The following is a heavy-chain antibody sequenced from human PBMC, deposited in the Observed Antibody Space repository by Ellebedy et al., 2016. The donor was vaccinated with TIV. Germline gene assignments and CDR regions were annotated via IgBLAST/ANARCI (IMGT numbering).Heavy chain of an antibody. CDR1: GFTLSTYA. CDR2: ISSRSDE. V-gene: IGHV3-21*04. CDR3: AKDVLTVGGTCPGSCGMDV. J-gene: IGHJ6*02. D-gene: IGHD2-15*01. Sequence: GESLKISCAASGFTLSTYAMSWVRQAPGKGLEWVSSISSRSDEYYADSVKGRFTISRDNAKNSLYLQMNSLRAEDTAIYYCAKDVLTVGGTCPGSCGMDVWGQGTMVTVSS.